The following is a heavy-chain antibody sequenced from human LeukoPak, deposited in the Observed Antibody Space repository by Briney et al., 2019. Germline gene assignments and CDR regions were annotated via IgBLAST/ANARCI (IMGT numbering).Heavy chain of an antibody. Sequence: GASVKVSCKASGYTXTAYYMHWVRQAPGQGLEWMGWINPDSGGTNYAQKFQGRVTMTRDTSINTAYMDLSRLRSDDTAVYYCASSRTSYSSSSSLDYWGQGTLVTVSS. CDR1: GYTXTAYY. CDR3: ASSRTSYSSSSSLDY. J-gene: IGHJ4*02. D-gene: IGHD6-6*01. V-gene: IGHV1-2*02. CDR2: INPDSGGT.